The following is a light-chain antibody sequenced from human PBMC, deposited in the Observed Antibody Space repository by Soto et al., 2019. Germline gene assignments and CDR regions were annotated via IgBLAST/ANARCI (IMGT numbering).Light chain of an antibody. CDR1: QGIDNT. CDR3: LQYNCYSFT. V-gene: IGKV1-16*02. CDR2: GES. J-gene: IGKJ3*01. Sequence: DIQMTQSPSSLSASFGDTVTITCRAGQGIDNTLAWIQQKQGKSPKSLVFGESILQSGVPPKYSRSASGRDFTLTIISLQPEDVGAYYCLQYNCYSFTFGPGTKLEIK.